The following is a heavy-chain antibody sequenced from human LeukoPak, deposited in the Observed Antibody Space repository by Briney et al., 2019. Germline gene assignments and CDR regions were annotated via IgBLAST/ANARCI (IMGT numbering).Heavy chain of an antibody. Sequence: ASVKVSCKASGYTFTNYGISWVRQATGQGLEWMGWMNPHSGNTGYAQKFQGRVTMTRNTSINTTYMELSSLRSEDTAVYYCARSDSSGSDYWGQGTLVTVSS. CDR3: ARSDSSGSDY. V-gene: IGHV1-8*01. CDR1: GYTFTNYG. D-gene: IGHD3-22*01. J-gene: IGHJ4*02. CDR2: MNPHSGNT.